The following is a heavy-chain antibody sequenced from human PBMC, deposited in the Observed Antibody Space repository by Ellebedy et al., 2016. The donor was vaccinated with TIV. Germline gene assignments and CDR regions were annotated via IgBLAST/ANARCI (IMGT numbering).Heavy chain of an antibody. CDR2: ISDDVTEK. CDR1: GFTLRTYG. D-gene: IGHD1-26*01. J-gene: IGHJ6*02. V-gene: IGHV3-30*18. Sequence: GESLKISCAASGFTLRTYGTHWVRQAPGKGPEWVAFISDDVTEKYYADSVKGRFTISRDISKTTFYLQMNSLRADDTAVYFCAEEGGPSRGASGMDVWGQGTTVSVSS. CDR3: AEEGGPSRGASGMDV.